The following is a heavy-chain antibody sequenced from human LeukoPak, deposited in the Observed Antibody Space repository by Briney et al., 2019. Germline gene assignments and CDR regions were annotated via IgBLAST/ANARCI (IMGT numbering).Heavy chain of an antibody. V-gene: IGHV3-66*01. D-gene: IGHD4/OR15-4a*01. CDR1: GFTVSSNY. J-gene: IGHJ4*02. Sequence: PGGSLRLSCAASGFTVSSNYMSWVRQAPGKGLEWVSVIYSDGSTYYADSVKGRFTISRDNSKNTLYLQMNNLRAEDTAVYYCARDTLGEGEDANYAVYYFDYWGQGTVVTVSS. CDR2: IYSDGST. CDR3: ARDTLGEGEDANYAVYYFDY.